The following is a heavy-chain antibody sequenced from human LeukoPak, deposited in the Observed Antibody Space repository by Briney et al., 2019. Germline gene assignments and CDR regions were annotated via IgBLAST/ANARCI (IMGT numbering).Heavy chain of an antibody. D-gene: IGHD2-2*01. Sequence: ASVKVSCKASGYTFTGYYMHWVRQAPGQGLEWMGRIIPILGIANYAQKFQGRVTITADKSTSTAYMELSSLRSEDTAVYYCASTICSSTSCYAWFDPWGQGTLVTVSS. CDR2: IIPILGIA. J-gene: IGHJ5*02. CDR1: GYTFTGYY. V-gene: IGHV1-69*02. CDR3: ASTICSSTSCYAWFDP.